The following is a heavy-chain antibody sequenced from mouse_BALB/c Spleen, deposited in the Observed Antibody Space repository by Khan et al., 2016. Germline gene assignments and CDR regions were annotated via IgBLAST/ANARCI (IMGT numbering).Heavy chain of an antibody. D-gene: IGHD2-3*01. J-gene: IGHJ4*01. CDR1: GFSLTSYG. Sequence: QVQLKQSGPGLVAPSQSLSITCTVSGFSLTSYGVHWVRQPPGKGLEWLVVIWSDGSTTYNSALKSRLSISKDNSKSQVFLKMNSLQTDDTATDYCARRDDGGGAMDYWGQGTSVTVSS. CDR2: IWSDGST. V-gene: IGHV2-6*02. CDR3: ARRDDGGGAMDY.